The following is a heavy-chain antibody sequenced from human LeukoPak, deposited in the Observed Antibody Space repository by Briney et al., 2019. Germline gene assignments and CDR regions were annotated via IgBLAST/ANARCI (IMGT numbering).Heavy chain of an antibody. CDR1: GFTVSTNY. CDR2: MYSGGNT. CDR3: ARDGSWSFDY. J-gene: IGHJ4*02. V-gene: IGHV3-66*01. D-gene: IGHD6-13*01. Sequence: GSLRLSCAASGFTVSTNYMSWVRQAPGKGLEWVSVMYSGGNTKYADSVKGRFTISRDNSKNTVYLQMSSLRAEDTAVYYCARDGSWSFDYWGQGSLVTVSS.